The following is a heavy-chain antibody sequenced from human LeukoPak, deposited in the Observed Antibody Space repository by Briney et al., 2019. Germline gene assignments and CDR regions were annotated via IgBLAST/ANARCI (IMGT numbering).Heavy chain of an antibody. Sequence: SETLSLTCAVYGGSFSGYYWSWICQPPGKGLEWIGEINHSGSTNYNPSLKSRVTISVDTSKNQFSLKLSSVTAADTAVYYCARGLGEEVPAAPVYYMDVWGKGTTVTVSS. V-gene: IGHV4-34*01. CDR3: ARGLGEEVPAAPVYYMDV. CDR2: INHSGST. CDR1: GGSFSGYY. D-gene: IGHD2-2*01. J-gene: IGHJ6*03.